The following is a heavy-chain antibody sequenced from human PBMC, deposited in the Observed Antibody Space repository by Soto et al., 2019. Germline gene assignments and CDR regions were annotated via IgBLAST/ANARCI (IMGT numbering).Heavy chain of an antibody. Sequence: GGSLRLSCAASGFTFSSYGMHWVRQAPGKGLEWVAVISYDGSNKYYADSVKGRFTISRDNSKNTLYLQMNSLRAEDTAVYYCAKDQGNYYDSSGYYAYYYYGMDVWGQGTTVTVSS. CDR3: AKDQGNYYDSSGYYAYYYYGMDV. V-gene: IGHV3-30*18. CDR1: GFTFSSYG. CDR2: ISYDGSNK. J-gene: IGHJ6*02. D-gene: IGHD3-22*01.